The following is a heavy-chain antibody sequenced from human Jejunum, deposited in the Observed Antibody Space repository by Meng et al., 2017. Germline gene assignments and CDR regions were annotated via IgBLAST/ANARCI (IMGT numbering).Heavy chain of an antibody. CDR2: IFYSGRT. CDR1: GGSISSSSYY. CDR3: ARRDYSNWFYP. V-gene: IGHV4-39*01. J-gene: IGHJ5*02. D-gene: IGHD4-11*01. Sequence: QLQESGPGLVKPTATLSLTRTPTGGSISSSSYYWSWVRQPPGKGLEWIGNIFYSGRTYYNPSLKRRVTISVDTSKNQFSLKLSPRTAAETAVYYCARRDYSNWFYPWGQGTLVTVSS.